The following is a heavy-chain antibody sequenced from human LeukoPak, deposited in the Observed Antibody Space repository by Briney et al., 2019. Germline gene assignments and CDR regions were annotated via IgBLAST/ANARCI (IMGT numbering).Heavy chain of an antibody. Sequence: GESLKISCKGSGYTFTNYWIGWVRLMPGKGLEWMGIIYPGDSERKYNPSLQGQVTISADKSISTVYLQWSSLKASDTAIYYCARIEGSTFDYWGQGTLVTVSS. CDR1: GYTFTNYW. V-gene: IGHV5-51*01. J-gene: IGHJ4*02. CDR2: IYPGDSER. CDR3: ARIEGSTFDY.